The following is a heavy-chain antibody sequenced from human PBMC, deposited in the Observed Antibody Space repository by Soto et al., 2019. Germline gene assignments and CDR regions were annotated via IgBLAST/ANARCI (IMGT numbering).Heavy chain of an antibody. J-gene: IGHJ4*02. CDR3: ARIRYDSSGYYSLLPDY. CDR1: GGSISGSSSY. CDR2: IYYSGST. D-gene: IGHD3-22*01. V-gene: IGHV4-39*01. Sequence: QLQLQESGPGLVKPSETLSLTCTVSGGSISGSSSYWGWIRQPPGKGLEWIGSIYYSGSTYYNPSLKSRVTISVDTSKNQFSLKLSSVTAADTAVYYCARIRYDSSGYYSLLPDYWGQGTLVTVSS.